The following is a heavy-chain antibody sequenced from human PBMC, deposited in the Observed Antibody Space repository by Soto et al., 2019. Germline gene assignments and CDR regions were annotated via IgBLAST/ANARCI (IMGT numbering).Heavy chain of an antibody. CDR3: ARWLQSTDFDY. V-gene: IGHV4-59*01. CDR1: GGSISSYY. Sequence: PSETLSLTCTVSGGSISSYYWSWIRQPPGKGLEWIGYIYYSGSTNYNPSLKSRVTISVDTSKNQFSLKLSSVTAADTAVYYCARWLQSTDFDYWGQGTLVTVS. D-gene: IGHD5-12*01. CDR2: IYYSGST. J-gene: IGHJ4*02.